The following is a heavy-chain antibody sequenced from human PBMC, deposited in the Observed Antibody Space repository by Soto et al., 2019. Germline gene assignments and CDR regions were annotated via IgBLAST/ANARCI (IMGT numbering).Heavy chain of an antibody. D-gene: IGHD3-10*01. V-gene: IGHV1-69*01. J-gene: IGHJ6*02. CDR1: GVSFNNNG. Sequence: QVQLVQSGAEVKKPGSSVKVSCKTSGVSFNNNGIGWVRQSPGHGLEWMGGVSPPFRTSNYARKFQGRISSTADASTGIVNMELSSLTSDDTAQYYCARVLYYGSGSYSPFGMDVWGQGTTVTVSS. CDR3: ARVLYYGSGSYSPFGMDV. CDR2: VSPPFRTS.